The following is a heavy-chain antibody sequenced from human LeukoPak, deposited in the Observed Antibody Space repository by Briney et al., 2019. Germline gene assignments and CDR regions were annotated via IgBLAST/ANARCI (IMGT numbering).Heavy chain of an antibody. Sequence: GASVKVSCKASGYTFTGYYMHWVRQAPGQGLEWMGWINPNSGGTNYAQKFQGRVTMTRDTSISIAYMELSRLRSDDTAVYYCARDGWYCSSTSCYDKGIEGYYYYGMDVWGQGTTVTVSS. CDR2: INPNSGGT. CDR1: GYTFTGYY. V-gene: IGHV1-2*02. CDR3: ARDGWYCSSTSCYDKGIEGYYYYGMDV. J-gene: IGHJ6*02. D-gene: IGHD2-2*01.